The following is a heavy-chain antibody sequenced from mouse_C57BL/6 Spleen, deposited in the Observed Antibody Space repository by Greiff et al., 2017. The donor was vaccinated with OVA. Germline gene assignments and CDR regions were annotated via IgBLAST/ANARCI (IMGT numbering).Heavy chain of an antibody. D-gene: IGHD2-2*01. CDR3: TTTVTTGYYAMDY. J-gene: IGHJ4*01. V-gene: IGHV14-4*01. Sequence: VQLQQSGAELVRPGASVKLSCTASGFNIKDAYMHWVKQRPEQGLEWIGWIDPENGDTEYASKFQGKATITADTSSNTAYLQLSSLTSEDTAVYYCTTTVTTGYYAMDYWGQGTSVTVSS. CDR2: IDPENGDT. CDR1: GFNIKDAY.